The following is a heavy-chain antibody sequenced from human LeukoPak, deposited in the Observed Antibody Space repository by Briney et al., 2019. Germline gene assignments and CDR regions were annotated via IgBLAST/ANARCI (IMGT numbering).Heavy chain of an antibody. Sequence: ASVKVSCKASGYTFTNYGIFWVRQAPGQGLEWMGWISAYSGNTNYAQKLQGRVTMTTETSTSTAYMELESLRSDDTAVYYCAISQGSYYDTSGYLGGDYWGQGTLDTVS. CDR2: ISAYSGNT. V-gene: IGHV1-18*01. CDR1: GYTFTNYG. CDR3: AISQGSYYDTSGYLGGDY. J-gene: IGHJ4*02. D-gene: IGHD3-22*01.